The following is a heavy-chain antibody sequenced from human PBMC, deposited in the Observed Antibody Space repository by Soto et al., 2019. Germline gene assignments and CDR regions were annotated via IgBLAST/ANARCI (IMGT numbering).Heavy chain of an antibody. V-gene: IGHV3-7*04. D-gene: IGHD6-13*01. Sequence: EVQLVESGGGLVQPGGSLRLSCAVSGFTFSSYWMSWIRQAPGKGLEWVANIKRDGSEKYYVDSVKGRFTISRDNAKNSLYLQMNSLRAEDTAVYYCARDRLAAGTVVDYWGQGTLVTVSS. CDR1: GFTFSSYW. CDR2: IKRDGSEK. J-gene: IGHJ4*02. CDR3: ARDRLAAGTVVDY.